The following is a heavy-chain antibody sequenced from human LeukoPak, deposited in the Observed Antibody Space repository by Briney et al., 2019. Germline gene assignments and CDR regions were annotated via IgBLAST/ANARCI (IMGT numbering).Heavy chain of an antibody. CDR1: GGSFSGYY. J-gene: IGHJ5*02. Sequence: PSETLSLTCAVYGGSFSGYYWSWIRQPPGKGLEWIGEINHSGSTNYNPSLKSRVTISVDTSKNQFSLKLSSVTAADTAVYYCARAKYSSSWYPFHWFDPWGQGTLVTVSS. CDR2: INHSGST. D-gene: IGHD6-13*01. CDR3: ARAKYSSSWYPFHWFDP. V-gene: IGHV4-34*01.